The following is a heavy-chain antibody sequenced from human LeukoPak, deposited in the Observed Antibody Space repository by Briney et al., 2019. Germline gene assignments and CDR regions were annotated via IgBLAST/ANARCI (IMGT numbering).Heavy chain of an antibody. CDR3: AKAYGTNGYYQLPIDF. Sequence: GGSLRLSCAASGFSFSINAMTWVRQAPGKGLECVSAITGDGATTYYADSVRGRFTISRDNSKNTLYLQMNSLRAEDTAIYYCAKAYGTNGYYQLPIDFWGQGTLVTVSS. D-gene: IGHD3-22*01. CDR2: ITGDGATT. J-gene: IGHJ4*02. V-gene: IGHV3-23*01. CDR1: GFSFSINA.